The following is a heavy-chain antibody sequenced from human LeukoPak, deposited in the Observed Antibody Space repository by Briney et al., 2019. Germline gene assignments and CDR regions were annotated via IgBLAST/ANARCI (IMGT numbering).Heavy chain of an antibody. D-gene: IGHD3-10*01. CDR3: ARDRGASYPDGYYLDY. Sequence: SVKVSCKASGYTFTSYYMHWVRQAPGQGLEWMGLINPSGGSTSYAQKFQGRVTMTRDTSTSTVYMELSSLRSEDTAVYYCARDRGASYPDGYYLDYWGQGTLVTVSS. CDR2: INPSGGST. V-gene: IGHV1-46*01. CDR1: GYTFTSYY. J-gene: IGHJ4*02.